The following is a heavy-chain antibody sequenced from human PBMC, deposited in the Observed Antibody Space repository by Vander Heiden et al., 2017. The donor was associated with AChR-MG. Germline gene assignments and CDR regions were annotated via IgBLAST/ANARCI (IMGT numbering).Heavy chain of an antibody. CDR2: IKSKTDGGTT. V-gene: IGHV3-15*01. Sequence: EVQLVASGGGLVKPGGSLRLSCAASGFTFSNPWMSWVRQAPGKGLEWVGRIKSKTDGGTTDYAAPVKGRFTISRDDSKNTLYLQMNSLKTEDTAVYYCTTWEREGFGELIDYWGQGTLVTVSS. J-gene: IGHJ4*02. CDR1: GFTFSNPW. D-gene: IGHD3-10*01. CDR3: TTWEREGFGELIDY.